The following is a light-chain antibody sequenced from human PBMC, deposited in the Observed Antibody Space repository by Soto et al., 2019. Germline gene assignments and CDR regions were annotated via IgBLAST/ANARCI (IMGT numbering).Light chain of an antibody. V-gene: IGLV2-14*01. CDR1: SRDVGGSNS. CDR2: DVS. Sequence: QSALTQAASVSGSPGQSITISCTGTSRDVGGSNSVSWYQQHPGKAPKLLIYDVSNRPSGVSNRFSGSKSGNTASLTISGLQAEDEADYYCSSYTSSSTVVFGGGTTLTVL. CDR3: SSYTSSSTVV. J-gene: IGLJ2*01.